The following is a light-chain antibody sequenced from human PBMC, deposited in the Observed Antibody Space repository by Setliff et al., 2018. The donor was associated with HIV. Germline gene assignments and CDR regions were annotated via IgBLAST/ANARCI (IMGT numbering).Light chain of an antibody. J-gene: IGLJ2*01. V-gene: IGLV1-47*01. CDR1: SSNIGSNY. Sequence: QSALTQPPSASGTPGQRVTISCSGSSSNIGSNYVYWYQQFPGTAPELLIYRNNQRPSGVPDRFSGSKSGTSASLAISGLRSEDEADYYCASWDDSLSGPVFGGGTKVTVL. CDR2: RNN. CDR3: ASWDDSLSGPV.